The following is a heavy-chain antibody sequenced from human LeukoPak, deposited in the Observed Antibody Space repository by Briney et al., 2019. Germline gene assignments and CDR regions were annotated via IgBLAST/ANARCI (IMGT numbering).Heavy chain of an antibody. CDR1: GYTFTGYY. Sequence: ASVKVSCKASGYTFTGYYIHWVRHAPGQGLEWMGWINPNSGGTNHAKKFQGRVTMTRDTSISTAYIELSSLTSDDTTVYFCAREASGGYFDFWGQGTLVSVSS. CDR2: INPNSGGT. J-gene: IGHJ4*02. V-gene: IGHV1-2*02. D-gene: IGHD3-10*01. CDR3: AREASGGYFDF.